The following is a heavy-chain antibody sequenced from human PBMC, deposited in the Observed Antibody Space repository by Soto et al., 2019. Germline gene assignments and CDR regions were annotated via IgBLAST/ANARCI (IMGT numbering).Heavy chain of an antibody. CDR2: ITSDGKSK. V-gene: IGHV3-74*01. Sequence: VHLVESGGGLVQPGGSLRLSCAASGFNFSNHWMHWVRQRPGEGLVWVSRITSDGKSKAYAESVKGRFAISRDNTKNTHTMQLNGLTADDTAVYYSGQESGDGSYNWFDPWGQGTLVTVSS. CDR1: GFNFSNHW. D-gene: IGHD1-26*01. CDR3: GQESGDGSYNWFDP. J-gene: IGHJ5*02.